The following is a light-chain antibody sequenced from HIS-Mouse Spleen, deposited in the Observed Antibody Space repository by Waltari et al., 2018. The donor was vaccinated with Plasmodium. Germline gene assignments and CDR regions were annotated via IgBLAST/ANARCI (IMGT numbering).Light chain of an antibody. CDR2: GAS. Sequence: EIVLTQSPGTLSLSPGERATLSCRASQCVSSSYLAWYQQKPGQAPRLLIYGASSRATGIPDRFSGSGSGTDFTLIISRLEPEDFAVYYCQQYGSSPPYTFGQGTKLEIK. V-gene: IGKV3-20*01. CDR3: QQYGSSPPYT. CDR1: QCVSSSY. J-gene: IGKJ2*01.